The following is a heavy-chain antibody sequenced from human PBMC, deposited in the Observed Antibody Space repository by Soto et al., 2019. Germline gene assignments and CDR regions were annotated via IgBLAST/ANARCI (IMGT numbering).Heavy chain of an antibody. CDR3: ARDRAYGGYDYGAVNYYYYGMDV. Sequence: QVQLVESGGGVVQPGRSLRLSCAASGFTFSSYAMHWVRQAPGKGLEWVAVISYDGSNKYYADSVKGRFTISRDNSKNTLYLQMNSLRAEDTAVYYCARDRAYGGYDYGAVNYYYYGMDVWGQGTTVTVSS. D-gene: IGHD5-12*01. V-gene: IGHV3-30-3*01. CDR2: ISYDGSNK. CDR1: GFTFSSYA. J-gene: IGHJ6*02.